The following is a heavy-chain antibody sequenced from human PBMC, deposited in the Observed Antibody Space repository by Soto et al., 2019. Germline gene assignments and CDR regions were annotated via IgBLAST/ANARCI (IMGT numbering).Heavy chain of an antibody. V-gene: IGHV1-3*01. J-gene: IGHJ6*02. CDR1: GYTFTSYA. CDR3: ARGRGYYYDFWSGSLRGRYYYGMDV. CDR2: INAGNGNT. Sequence: GASVKVSCKASGYTFTSYAMHWVRQAPGQRLEWMGWINAGNGNTKYSQKFQGRVTITRDTSASTAYIELSSLRSEDTAVYYCARGRGYYYDFWSGSLRGRYYYGMDVWGQGTTVTVSS. D-gene: IGHD3-3*01.